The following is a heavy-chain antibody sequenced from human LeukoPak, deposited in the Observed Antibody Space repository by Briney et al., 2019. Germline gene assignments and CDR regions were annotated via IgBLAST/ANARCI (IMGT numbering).Heavy chain of an antibody. CDR1: GFIFSSYA. V-gene: IGHV3-23*01. CDR3: AKDPYFYYDFSGYHYFDY. CDR2: ISGSGGFT. D-gene: IGHD3-22*01. Sequence: GGSLRLSCAASGFIFSSYAMSWVRQAPGKGLEWVSAISGSGGFTYYADSVKGRFTISRDNSKNTLYLQMSSLRVEDTAVYYCAKDPYFYYDFSGYHYFDYWGQGTLVTVSS. J-gene: IGHJ4*02.